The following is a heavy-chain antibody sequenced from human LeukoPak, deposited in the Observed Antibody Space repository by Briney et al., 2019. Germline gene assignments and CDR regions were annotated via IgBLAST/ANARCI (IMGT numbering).Heavy chain of an antibody. Sequence: PSETLSLTCTVSGGSISSYYWSWIRQPPGKGLEWIGYIYYSGSTNYNPSLKSRVTISVDTSKNEFSLKLSSVTAADTAVYYCARHSRYYDSSGEPKLHYWGQGILVTVSS. J-gene: IGHJ4*02. CDR1: GGSISSYY. CDR3: ARHSRYYDSSGEPKLHY. CDR2: IYYSGST. V-gene: IGHV4-59*08. D-gene: IGHD3-22*01.